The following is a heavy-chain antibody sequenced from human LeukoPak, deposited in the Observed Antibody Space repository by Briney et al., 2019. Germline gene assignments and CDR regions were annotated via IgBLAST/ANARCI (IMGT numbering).Heavy chain of an antibody. CDR1: GGSISSSSYY. CDR2: IYYSGST. J-gene: IGHJ4*02. D-gene: IGHD6-19*01. Sequence: SETLSLTCTVSGGSISSSSYYWGWIRQPPGKGLEWIGSIYYSGSTYYNPSLKSRVTISVDTSKNQFSLKLSSVTAADTAVYYCARSRYSSGWYSSPTASFYDYWGQGTLVTVSS. CDR3: ARSRYSSGWYSSPTASFYDY. V-gene: IGHV4-39*07.